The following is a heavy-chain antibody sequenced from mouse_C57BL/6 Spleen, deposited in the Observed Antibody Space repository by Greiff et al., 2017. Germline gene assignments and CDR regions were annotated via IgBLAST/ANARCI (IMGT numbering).Heavy chain of an antibody. V-gene: IGHV1-53*01. D-gene: IGHD2-4*01. CDR1: GYTFTSYW. J-gene: IGHJ4*01. CDR3: ARGEYDYFYAMDY. CDR2: INPSNGGT. Sequence: QVQLQQPGTELVKPGASVKLSCKASGYTFTSYWMHWVKQRPRQGLEWIGNINPSNGGTNYNEKFKSKATLTVDKSSSTAYMQLSSLTSEDSAVYYCARGEYDYFYAMDYWGQGTSVTVSS.